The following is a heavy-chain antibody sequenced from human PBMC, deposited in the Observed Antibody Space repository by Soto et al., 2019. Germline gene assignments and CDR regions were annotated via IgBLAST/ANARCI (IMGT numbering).Heavy chain of an antibody. CDR3: ARLAYDSSVSNSYGDDAFDL. Sequence: SETLSLTCTVSGGSISSVGYYWNWIRQHPGKDLEWVGYISYSGITHHNPSLKSRLFISVDTSKNQFSLKLSSVTASDTAVYYCARLAYDSSVSNSYGDDAFDLWGQGTLVTVSS. J-gene: IGHJ3*01. V-gene: IGHV4-31*03. CDR1: GGSISSVGYY. CDR2: ISYSGIT. D-gene: IGHD3-22*01.